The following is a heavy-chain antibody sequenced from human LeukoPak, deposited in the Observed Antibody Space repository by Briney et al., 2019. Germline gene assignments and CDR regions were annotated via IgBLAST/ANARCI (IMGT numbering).Heavy chain of an antibody. CDR3: AKQLGYCSDGSCYFPY. CDR2: ISYDGSNK. V-gene: IGHV3-30-3*02. Sequence: GRSLRLSCAASGFTFSHYAIHWVRQAPGKGLEWVAVISYDGSNKLYADSVKGRFTISRDNSKSTLCLQMNSLRAEDTAVYYCAKQLGYCSDGSCYFPYWGQGTLVTVSS. D-gene: IGHD2-15*01. J-gene: IGHJ4*02. CDR1: GFTFSHYA.